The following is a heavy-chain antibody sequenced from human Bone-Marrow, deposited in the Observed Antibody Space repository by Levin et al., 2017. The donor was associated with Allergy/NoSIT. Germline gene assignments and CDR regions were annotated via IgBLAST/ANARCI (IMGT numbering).Heavy chain of an antibody. CDR3: ARDPGITMVRGASGSFFDY. V-gene: IGHV3-20*04. D-gene: IGHD3-10*01. CDR2: INWNGASI. CDR1: GFTFDDYG. J-gene: IGHJ4*02. Sequence: GGSLRLSCAASGFTFDDYGINWVRLAPGKGLEWVSGINWNGASIGYGDSVKGRFTISRDKYRKSVDLQMDNLRAEDSALYFCARDPGITMVRGASGSFFDYWGQGIQVTVTS.